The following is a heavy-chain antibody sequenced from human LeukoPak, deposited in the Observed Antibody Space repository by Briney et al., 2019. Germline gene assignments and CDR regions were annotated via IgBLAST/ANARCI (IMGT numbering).Heavy chain of an antibody. CDR1: GGSISSSRYF. V-gene: IGHV4-39*01. J-gene: IGHJ5*02. D-gene: IGHD2-2*01. CDR3: ARHPYCSSSNSPHPFNWFDP. CDR2: IYYNGNT. Sequence: SETLSLTCTVSGGSISSSRYFWGWLRQPPGKGREWIGTIYYNGNTYYNPSLKSRATISVHTSHNQFSLELTSVTAADTAVYYCARHPYCSSSNSPHPFNWFDPWGQGTLVTVSS.